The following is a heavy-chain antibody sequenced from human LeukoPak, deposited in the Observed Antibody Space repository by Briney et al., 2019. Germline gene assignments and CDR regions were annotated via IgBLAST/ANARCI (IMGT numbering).Heavy chain of an antibody. Sequence: GRSLRFSCAASGFTFSSYAMHWVRQAPGKGLEWVAVISYDGSNKYYADSVKGRFTISRDNSKNTLYLQMNSLRAEDTAVYYCARASTVTTFAFDIWGQGTMVTVSS. J-gene: IGHJ3*02. CDR3: ARASTVTTFAFDI. CDR1: GFTFSSYA. V-gene: IGHV3-30*04. D-gene: IGHD4-17*01. CDR2: ISYDGSNK.